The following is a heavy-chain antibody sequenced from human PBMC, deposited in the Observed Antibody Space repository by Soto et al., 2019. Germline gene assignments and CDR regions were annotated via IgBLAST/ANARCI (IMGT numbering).Heavy chain of an antibody. V-gene: IGHV4-34*01. J-gene: IGHJ4*02. Sequence: SETLSLTCAVYGGSFSGYYWTWIRQPPGTGLEWIGEINHSGSTNYNPSLKSRVTISVVTSKNQFSLKLTSVTAADTAVYYCARDKITGLFDYWGQGTLVT. D-gene: IGHD2-8*02. CDR2: INHSGST. CDR1: GGSFSGYY. CDR3: ARDKITGLFDY.